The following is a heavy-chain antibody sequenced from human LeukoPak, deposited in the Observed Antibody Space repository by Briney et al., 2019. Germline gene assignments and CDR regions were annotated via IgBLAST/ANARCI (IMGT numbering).Heavy chain of an antibody. CDR1: GGSISSGSYY. D-gene: IGHD5-12*01. J-gene: IGHJ4*02. V-gene: IGHV4-61*02. CDR2: IYTSGST. Sequence: SETLSLTCTVSGGSISSGSYYWSWIRQPAGKGLEWIGRIYTSGSTNYNPSLKSRVTISVDTSKNQFSLQLNSVTPEDTAVYYCARDSYDSNASPFDYWGQGTLVTVSS. CDR3: ARDSYDSNASPFDY.